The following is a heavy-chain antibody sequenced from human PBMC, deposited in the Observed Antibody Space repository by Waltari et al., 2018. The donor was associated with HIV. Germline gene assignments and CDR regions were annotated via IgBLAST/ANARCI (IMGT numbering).Heavy chain of an antibody. CDR3: ARHGVSMLRGVIDY. Sequence: EVQLVQSGAEVKKPGESLTISCQGSGYTFTNYWIGWVRQMPGKGLEWMGFIYPGDSDTRYSPSFQGQVTISADKSISTAYLQWSSLKASDTAMYYCARHGVSMLRGVIDYWGQGTLLTVSS. J-gene: IGHJ4*02. D-gene: IGHD3-10*01. V-gene: IGHV5-51*01. CDR2: IYPGDSDT. CDR1: GYTFTNYW.